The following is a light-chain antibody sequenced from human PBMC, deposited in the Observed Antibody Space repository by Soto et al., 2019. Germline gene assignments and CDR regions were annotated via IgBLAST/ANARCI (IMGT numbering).Light chain of an antibody. V-gene: IGLV6-57*01. J-gene: IGLJ2*01. Sequence: NFMLTQPHSVSGSPGETVTISCTRSSGSIASKNVQWYQQRPGSSPTTVMYEDKQRPSGVPGRFSGSIDSSSNSASLIISGLKTEDEADYYCQSYDSSNVVFGGGTKVTVL. CDR1: SGSIASKN. CDR2: EDK. CDR3: QSYDSSNVV.